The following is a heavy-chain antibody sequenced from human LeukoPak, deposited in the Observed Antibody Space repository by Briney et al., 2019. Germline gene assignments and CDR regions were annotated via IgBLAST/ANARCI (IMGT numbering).Heavy chain of an antibody. V-gene: IGHV3-21*01. CDR1: GFTFRTYN. CDR2: ITSSGSSE. J-gene: IGHJ4*02. Sequence: GGSLRLSCTASGFTFRTYNMNWVRQAPGKGLEWVSSITSSGSSEYYADSVRGRFTISRDNTKNSLFLQMSSLTVEDTAVHYCVSFDPFHYWGLGTLVTVSS. CDR3: VSFDPFHY.